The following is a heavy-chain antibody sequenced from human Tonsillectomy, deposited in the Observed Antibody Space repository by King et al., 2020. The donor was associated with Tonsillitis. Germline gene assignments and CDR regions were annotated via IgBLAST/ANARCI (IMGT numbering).Heavy chain of an antibody. D-gene: IGHD3-10*01. V-gene: IGHV4-34*01. CDR3: ARGVYYGSGSYYNWFDP. CDR1: GGSFSGYY. CDR2: INHSGST. J-gene: IGHJ5*02. Sequence: VQLQQWGAGLLKPSETLSLTCAVYGGSFSGYYWSWIRQPPGKGLEWIGEINHSGSTNYNPSLKSRVTVSVDTSKNQFSLKLSYVTAADPAVYYCARGVYYGSGSYYNWFDPWGQGTLVTVSS.